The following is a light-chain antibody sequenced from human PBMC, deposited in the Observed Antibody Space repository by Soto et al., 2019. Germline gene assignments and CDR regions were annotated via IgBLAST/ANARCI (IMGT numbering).Light chain of an antibody. CDR1: SSDVGGYNY. J-gene: IGLJ2*01. CDR2: DVS. Sequence: QSALTQPASVSGSPGQSITISCTGTSSDVGGYNYVSWYQQHPGKAPKLMIYDVSNRPSGVSNRFSGSKSGNTGSLTISGLQAEDEADYYCISYTSSSTSVVFGGGTKVTVL. V-gene: IGLV2-14*01. CDR3: ISYTSSSTSVV.